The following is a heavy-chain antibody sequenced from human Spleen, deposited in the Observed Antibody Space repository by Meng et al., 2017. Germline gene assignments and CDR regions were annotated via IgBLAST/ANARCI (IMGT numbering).Heavy chain of an antibody. CDR2: IDPNNDHT. CDR1: GDNFAAYW. CDR3: ARDEDISAAGKLFGDY. D-gene: IGHD6-13*01. J-gene: IGHJ4*02. Sequence: QSGRWGKEPVASVESSCKPSGDNFAAYWVHWLRQAPGPGVKWMGRIDPNNDHTQYAQNFQGRVTMTSDTSISTVYMELNGLRADDTAVYFCARDEDISAAGKLFGDYWGQGTLVTVFS. V-gene: IGHV1-2*06.